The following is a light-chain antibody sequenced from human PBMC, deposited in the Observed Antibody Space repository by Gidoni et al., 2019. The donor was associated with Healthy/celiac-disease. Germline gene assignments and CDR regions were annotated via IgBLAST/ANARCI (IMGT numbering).Light chain of an antibody. CDR1: QGIRSF. CDR3: QQLNSYPVT. J-gene: IGKJ4*01. CDR2: AAS. V-gene: IGKV1-9*01. Sequence: DIQLTQAPSFLSASVGDRVTIPCRASQGIRSFLAWYQQKPGKAPRLLIYAASTLQSGVPSRFSGSGSGTEFTLTISSLQPEDFATYYCQQLNSYPVTFGGGTKVEIK.